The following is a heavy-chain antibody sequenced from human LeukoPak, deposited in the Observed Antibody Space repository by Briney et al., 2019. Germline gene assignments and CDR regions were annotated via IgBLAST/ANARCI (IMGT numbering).Heavy chain of an antibody. CDR2: INWNGGST. Sequence: PGGSLRLSCAASGFTFDDYGMSWVRHAPGKGLEWVSGINWNGGSTVYADSVKGRFTISRDNAKNSLYLQMNSLRAEDTALYYCARGRDYGDYQGVAYYFDYWGQGTLVTVSS. J-gene: IGHJ4*02. V-gene: IGHV3-20*04. CDR1: GFTFDDYG. CDR3: ARGRDYGDYQGVAYYFDY. D-gene: IGHD4-17*01.